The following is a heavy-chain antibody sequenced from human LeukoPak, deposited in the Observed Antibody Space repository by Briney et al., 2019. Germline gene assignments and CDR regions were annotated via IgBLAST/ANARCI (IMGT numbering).Heavy chain of an antibody. Sequence: GGSLRLSCAASGFTFSSYAMSWVRQAPGKGLEWVSVIRGSGGSTYYAHSVKGRFTISRDNSKNTLYLQMNSLRAEDTAVYYCAKSPVDYGDYGYFDLWGRGTLVTVSS. CDR1: GFTFSSYA. CDR3: AKSPVDYGDYGYFDL. D-gene: IGHD4-17*01. V-gene: IGHV3-23*01. CDR2: IRGSGGST. J-gene: IGHJ2*01.